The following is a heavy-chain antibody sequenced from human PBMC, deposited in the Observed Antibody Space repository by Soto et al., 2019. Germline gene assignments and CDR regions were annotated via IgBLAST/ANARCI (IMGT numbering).Heavy chain of an antibody. CDR1: GFSFSSYV. Sequence: GGSLRLSGAASGFSFSSYVTNWVRQAPGKGLEWVSAISGSGGMTYYADSVKGRFTISRDNSKNTLYLQMNSLRAEDTAVYYCTRSNGRYAFTCHDYWGQGTLVTVSS. CDR2: ISGSGGMT. CDR3: TRSNGRYAFTCHDY. D-gene: IGHD1-26*01. J-gene: IGHJ4*02. V-gene: IGHV3-23*01.